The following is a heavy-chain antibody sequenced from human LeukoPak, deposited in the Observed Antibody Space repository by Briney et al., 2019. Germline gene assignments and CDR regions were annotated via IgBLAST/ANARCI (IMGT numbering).Heavy chain of an antibody. CDR2: ISAYNGNT. Sequence: GASVKVSCKASGYTFTSYGISWVRQAPGQGLEWMGWISAYNGNTNYAHKLQGRVTMTTDTSTSTAYMELRSLRSDDTAVYYCARDAGATMIVVVPTGFDYWGQGTLVTVSS. V-gene: IGHV1-18*01. D-gene: IGHD3-22*01. CDR1: GYTFTSYG. J-gene: IGHJ4*02. CDR3: ARDAGATMIVVVPTGFDY.